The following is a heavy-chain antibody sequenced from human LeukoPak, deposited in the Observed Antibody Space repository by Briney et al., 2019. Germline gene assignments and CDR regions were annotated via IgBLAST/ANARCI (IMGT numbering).Heavy chain of an antibody. J-gene: IGHJ4*02. CDR3: AKGLYYYDSSGYPD. CDR1: GITLTTYW. D-gene: IGHD3-22*01. V-gene: IGHV3-7*01. CDR2: IKQDGSVK. Sequence: PGGSLRLSCAASGITLTTYWISWVRQAPGKGLEWVANIKQDGSVKYYVDSVKGRFTISRDNSKNAVFLQMNSLRDEDTAVYYCAKGLYYYDSSGYPDWGQGTLVTVSS.